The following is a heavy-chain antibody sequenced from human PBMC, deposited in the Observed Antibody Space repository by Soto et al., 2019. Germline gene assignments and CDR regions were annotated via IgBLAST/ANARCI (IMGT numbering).Heavy chain of an antibody. CDR1: GASISGFY. V-gene: IGHV4-59*08. CDR3: ARYLGYYYYMDV. Sequence: SETLSLTCAVSGASISGFYWSWIRQPPGKGMEWIGYIFYNGGTNYNPSLKSRVTMSVDASKNHFSLNLTSVTAADTAVYYCARYLGYYYYMDVWGTGTTVTVSS. CDR2: IFYNGGT. J-gene: IGHJ6*03. D-gene: IGHD7-27*01.